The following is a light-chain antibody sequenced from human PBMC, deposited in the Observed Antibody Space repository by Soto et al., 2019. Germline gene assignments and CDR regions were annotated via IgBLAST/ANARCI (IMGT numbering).Light chain of an antibody. J-gene: IGLJ2*01. CDR1: SGHNNYD. Sequence: QLVLTQSPSASASLGASVKLTCTLSSGHNNYDIAWHQQQPEKGPRFLMKVNSDGSQTKGDGIPDRFSGSSSGAERYLIISSLQSEDEAAYYCQTWPTGNVVFGGGTKLTVL. CDR2: VNSDGSQ. CDR3: QTWPTGNVV. V-gene: IGLV4-69*01.